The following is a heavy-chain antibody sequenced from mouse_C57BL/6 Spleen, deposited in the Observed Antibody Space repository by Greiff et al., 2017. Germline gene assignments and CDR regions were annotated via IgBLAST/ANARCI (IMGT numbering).Heavy chain of an antibody. V-gene: IGHV1-4*01. CDR2: INPSSGYT. Sequence: QVQLQQSGAELARPGASVKMSCKASGYTFTSYTMHWVKQRPGQGLEWIGYINPSSGYTKYNQKFKDKATLTADKSSSTAYMQLSSLTSEDSAVYYCARRDYSNYEHAMDYWGQGTSVTVSS. D-gene: IGHD2-5*01. J-gene: IGHJ4*01. CDR3: ARRDYSNYEHAMDY. CDR1: GYTFTSYT.